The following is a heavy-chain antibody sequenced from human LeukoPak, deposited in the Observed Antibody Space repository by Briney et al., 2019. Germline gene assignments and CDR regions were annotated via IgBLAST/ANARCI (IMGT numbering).Heavy chain of an antibody. Sequence: GGSLRLSCAASGFTFSSYAMSWVRQAPGKGLEWVSAISGSGGSTYYAASVQGRFPISRDNSKNTLYLQLNSLSAEDPAVSFCAKLIYYDSSGYSTPLDYWGQGTLVTVSS. CDR2: ISGSGGST. CDR1: GFTFSSYA. CDR3: AKLIYYDSSGYSTPLDY. J-gene: IGHJ4*02. V-gene: IGHV3-23*01. D-gene: IGHD3-22*01.